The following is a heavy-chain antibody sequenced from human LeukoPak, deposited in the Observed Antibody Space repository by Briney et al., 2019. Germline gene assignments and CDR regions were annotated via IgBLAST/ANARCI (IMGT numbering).Heavy chain of an antibody. V-gene: IGHV3-11*01. CDR3: AREIDDYGGNSDAFDI. J-gene: IGHJ3*02. CDR1: GFTFSDYY. Sequence: PGGSLRLSCAASGFTFSDYYMSWIRQVPGKGLEWVSYISSSGSTIYYADSVKGRFTISRDNAKNSLYLQMNSLRAEDTAVYYCAREIDDYGGNSDAFDIWGQGTMVTVSS. CDR2: ISSSGSTI. D-gene: IGHD4-23*01.